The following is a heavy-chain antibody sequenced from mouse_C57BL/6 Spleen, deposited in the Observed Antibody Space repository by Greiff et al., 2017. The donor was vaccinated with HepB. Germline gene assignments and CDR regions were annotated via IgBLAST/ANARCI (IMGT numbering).Heavy chain of an antibody. Sequence: EVHLVESGPVLVKPGASVKMSCKASGYTFTDYYMNWVKQSHGKSLEWIGVINPYNGGTSYNQKFKGKATLTVDKSSSTAYMELNSLTSEDSAVYYCARSRYYYGSSHYYAMDYWGQGTSVTVSS. CDR2: INPYNGGT. CDR3: ARSRYYYGSSHYYAMDY. V-gene: IGHV1-19*01. D-gene: IGHD1-1*01. CDR1: GYTFTDYY. J-gene: IGHJ4*01.